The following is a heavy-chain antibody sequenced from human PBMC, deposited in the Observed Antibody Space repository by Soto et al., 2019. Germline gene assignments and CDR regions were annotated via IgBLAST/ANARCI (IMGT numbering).Heavy chain of an antibody. D-gene: IGHD4-17*01. Sequence: PSETLSLTCAVPGGSISSSNWWSWVRQPPGKGLEWIGEIYHSGSTNYNPSLKSRVTISVDKSKNQFSLKLSSVTAADTAVYYCARDEFQCGDSVLGMDVWGQGTTVTVSS. CDR3: ARDEFQCGDSVLGMDV. V-gene: IGHV4-4*02. CDR2: IYHSGST. CDR1: GGSISSSNW. J-gene: IGHJ6*02.